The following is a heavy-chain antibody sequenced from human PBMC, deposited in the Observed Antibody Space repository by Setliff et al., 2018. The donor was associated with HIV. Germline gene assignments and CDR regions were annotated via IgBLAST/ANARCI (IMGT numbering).Heavy chain of an antibody. J-gene: IGHJ4*02. CDR2: IIPMFGTG. CDR1: GGTFSSYG. Sequence: SVKVSCKTSGGTFSSYGISWVRQAPGQGLEWMGGIIPMFGTGFYAQKFQGRVTITTDESRSTAYMELSSLSSEDTAVFYCARAAVAGPWRKLDYWGQGTLVTVSS. D-gene: IGHD6-19*01. V-gene: IGHV1-69*05. CDR3: ARAAVAGPWRKLDY.